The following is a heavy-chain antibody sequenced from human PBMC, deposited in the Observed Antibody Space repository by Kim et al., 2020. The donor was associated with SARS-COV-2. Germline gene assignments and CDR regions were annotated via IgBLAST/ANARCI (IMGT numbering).Heavy chain of an antibody. CDR1: GFTFGDYW. CDR3: ARDGGLGTPFDC. V-gene: IGHV3-74*01. J-gene: IGHJ4*02. CDR2: ITSDGTNT. Sequence: GGSLRLSCTASGFTFGDYWIHWVRQVPGKGLVWVARITSDGTNTHYADSVKGRFITSRDNAKDTVSLQMSGLGADDTAVYYCARDGGLGTPFDCWGQGAL. D-gene: IGHD1-7*01.